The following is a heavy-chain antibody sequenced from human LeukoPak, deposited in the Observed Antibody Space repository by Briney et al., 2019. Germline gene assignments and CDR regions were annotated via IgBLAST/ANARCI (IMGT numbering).Heavy chain of an antibody. J-gene: IGHJ4*02. D-gene: IGHD3-22*01. CDR2: IKPNSGGT. V-gene: IGHV1-2*02. CDR3: ARTNYYDSSGYYLGY. Sequence: ASVKVSCQASRYMFTGYYMHWVRQAPGEGLQWMGWIKPNSGGTNYAQKFQGRVTMTRDTSISTAYMELSRLRSDDTAVYYCARTNYYDSSGYYLGYWGQGTLVTVSS. CDR1: RYMFTGYY.